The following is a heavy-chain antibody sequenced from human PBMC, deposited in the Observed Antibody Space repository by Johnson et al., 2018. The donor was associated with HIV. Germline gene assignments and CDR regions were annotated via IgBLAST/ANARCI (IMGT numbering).Heavy chain of an antibody. V-gene: IGHV3-30*04. J-gene: IGHJ3*02. CDR3: ARGGGCGGDCYSGYDAFDI. D-gene: IGHD2-21*01. Sequence: QVQLVESGGGAVQPGRSLRLSCAASGFTFSSYPMHWVRQAPGKGLEWVAVISSDGSNNYYADSVKGRFTISRDNSKNTLYLQMNSLRDEDTAVDYCARGGGCGGDCYSGYDAFDIWGQGTMVTV. CDR1: GFTFSSYP. CDR2: ISSDGSNN.